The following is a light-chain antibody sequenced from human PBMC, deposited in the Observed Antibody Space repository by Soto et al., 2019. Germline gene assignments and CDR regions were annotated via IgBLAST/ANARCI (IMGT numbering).Light chain of an antibody. J-gene: IGKJ2*01. CDR1: QSISSE. Sequence: EIVMTQSPATLSVSPGERATLSCRASQSISSELAWYQQRHGQPPRLLIYGASTRATGVPDRFTGSGSGSDFTLTISGLQSEDFAVYYCQQGHNWPLTFGQGTRLEI. CDR3: QQGHNWPLT. V-gene: IGKV3-15*01. CDR2: GAS.